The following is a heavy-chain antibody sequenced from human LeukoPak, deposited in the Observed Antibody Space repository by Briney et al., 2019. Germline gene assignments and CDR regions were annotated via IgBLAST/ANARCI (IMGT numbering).Heavy chain of an antibody. CDR3: ARDSPLGY. J-gene: IGHJ4*02. D-gene: IGHD7-27*01. CDR1: GGSISSHY. Sequence: SETLSLTCAVSGGSISSHYWSWIRQPAGKGLEWIGRIYTSGSTNNNPSLKSRVTMPVDTSKNQFSLKLSSVTAADTAVYCGARDSPLGYWGQGTLVTVSS. V-gene: IGHV4-4*07. CDR2: IYTSGST.